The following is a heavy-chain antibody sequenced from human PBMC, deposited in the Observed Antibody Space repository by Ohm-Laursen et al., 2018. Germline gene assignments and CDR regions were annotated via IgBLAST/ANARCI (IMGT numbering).Heavy chain of an antibody. CDR1: GYTFTSYD. D-gene: IGHD3-22*01. CDR2: MNPNSGNT. CDR3: ARVRNYYDSSGYSYYYYYYGMDV. V-gene: IGHV1-8*01. Sequence: GASVKVSCKASGYTFTSYDINWVRQATGQGLEWMGWMNPNSGNTGYAQKFQGRVTMTRNTSISTAYMELSSLRSEDTAVYYCARVRNYYDSSGYSYYYYYYGMDVWGQGTTVTVSS. J-gene: IGHJ6*02.